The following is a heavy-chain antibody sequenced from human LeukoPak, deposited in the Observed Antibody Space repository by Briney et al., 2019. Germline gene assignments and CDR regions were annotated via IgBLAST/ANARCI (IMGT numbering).Heavy chain of an antibody. V-gene: IGHV1-46*01. CDR1: GYTFTSYY. CDR2: INPSGGST. D-gene: IGHD3/OR15-3a*01. Sequence: GASVKVSCKASGYTFTSYYMHWVRQAPGQGLEWMGIINPSGGSTSYAQKFQGRVTMTRDTSISTAYMELSRLRSDDTAVYYCATSGLDYYYYYMDVWGKGTTVTVSS. J-gene: IGHJ6*03. CDR3: ATSGLDYYYYYMDV.